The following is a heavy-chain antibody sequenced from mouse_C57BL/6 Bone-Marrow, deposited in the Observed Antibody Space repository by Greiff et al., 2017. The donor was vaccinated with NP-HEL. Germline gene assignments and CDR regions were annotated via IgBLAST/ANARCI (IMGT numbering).Heavy chain of an antibody. J-gene: IGHJ1*03. CDR2: IHPNSGST. Sequence: AQGLEWIGMIHPNSGSTNYNEKFKSKATLTVDKSSSTAYMQLSSLTSEDSAVYYCARDYYGSSSYWYFDVWGTGTTVTVSS. D-gene: IGHD1-1*01. V-gene: IGHV1-64*01. CDR3: ARDYYGSSSYWYFDV.